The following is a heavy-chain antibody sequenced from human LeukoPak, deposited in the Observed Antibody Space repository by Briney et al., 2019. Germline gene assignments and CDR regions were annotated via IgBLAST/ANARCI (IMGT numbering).Heavy chain of an antibody. CDR1: GGTFSSYA. V-gene: IGHV1-69*13. J-gene: IGHJ4*02. Sequence: SVKVSCKASGGTFSSYATSWVRQAPGQGLKWMGGIIPIFGTANYAQKFQGRVTITADESTSTAYMELSSLRSEDTAVYYCARDPRTMVRGVPAALRYWGQGTLVTVSS. CDR3: ARDPRTMVRGVPAALRY. CDR2: IIPIFGTA. D-gene: IGHD3-10*01.